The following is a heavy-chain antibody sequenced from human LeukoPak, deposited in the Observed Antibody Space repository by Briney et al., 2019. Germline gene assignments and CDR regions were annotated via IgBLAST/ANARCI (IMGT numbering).Heavy chain of an antibody. V-gene: IGHV3-30*03. D-gene: IGHD6-13*01. J-gene: IGHJ4*02. Sequence: GGTLRLSCAASGFTFSSYGMSWVRQAPGKGLEWVAVISYDGSNKYYADSVKGRFTISRDNSKNTLYLQMNSLRAEDTAVYYCARDGTAVGINYDYWGQGTLVTVSS. CDR3: ARDGTAVGINYDY. CDR2: ISYDGSNK. CDR1: GFTFSSYG.